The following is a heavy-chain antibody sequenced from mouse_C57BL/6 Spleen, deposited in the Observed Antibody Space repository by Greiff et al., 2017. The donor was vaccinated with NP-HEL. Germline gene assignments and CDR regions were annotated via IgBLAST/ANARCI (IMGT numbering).Heavy chain of an antibody. CDR1: GYTFTSYW. CDR2: IDPSDSYT. CDR3: ARYNYGSSYWYFDV. D-gene: IGHD1-1*01. J-gene: IGHJ1*03. Sequence: QVQLQQPGAELVKPGASVKLSCKASGYTFTSYWMQWVKQRPGQGLEWIGEIDPSDSYTNYNQKFKGKATLTVDTSSSTAYMQLSSLTSEDSAVYYCARYNYGSSYWYFDVWGTGTTVTVSS. V-gene: IGHV1-50*01.